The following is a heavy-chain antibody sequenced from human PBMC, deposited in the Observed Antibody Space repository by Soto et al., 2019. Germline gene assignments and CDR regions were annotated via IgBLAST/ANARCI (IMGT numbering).Heavy chain of an antibody. CDR1: GFTFSDYE. CDR3: ARQNGSGWVGLFDY. J-gene: IGHJ4*02. Sequence: EVQLVESGGGLVQPGGSLRLSCAVSGFTFSDYEVNWVRQAPGKGLEWVSYTSSSDSTIYYADSVKGRFTISRDNAKNSLYLQMNSLSAVDTSVYYCARQNGSGWVGLFDYWGQGTLVTVSS. CDR2: TSSSDSTI. V-gene: IGHV3-48*03. D-gene: IGHD6-19*01.